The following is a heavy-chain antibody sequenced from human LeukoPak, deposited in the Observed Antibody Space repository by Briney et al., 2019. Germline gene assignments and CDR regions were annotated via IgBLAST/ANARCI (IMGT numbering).Heavy chain of an antibody. D-gene: IGHD2-2*01. J-gene: IGHJ4*02. V-gene: IGHV3-7*03. CDR3: ASQPAAADIDY. CDR2: IKQDGSEK. CDR1: GFTFSRFW. Sequence: GGSLRLSCATSGFTFSRFWMTWVRQAPGKGLEWVANIKQDGSEKNYADSAKGRFTISRDNAKSSLYLQMNSLRGEDTAVYYCASQPAAADIDYWGQGTLVTVSS.